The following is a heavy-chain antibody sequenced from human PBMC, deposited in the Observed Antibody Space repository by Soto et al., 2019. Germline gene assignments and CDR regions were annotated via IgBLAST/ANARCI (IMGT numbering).Heavy chain of an antibody. CDR2: IYPGDSDT. Sequence: PGESLKISCKGSGYSFTSYWIGWVRQMPGKGLEWMGIIYPGDSDTRYSPSFQGQVTISADKSISTAYLQWSSLKASDTAMYYCARHPIDTATPTRAFDIWGQGTMVTVSS. D-gene: IGHD5-18*01. V-gene: IGHV5-51*01. CDR3: ARHPIDTATPTRAFDI. CDR1: GYSFTSYW. J-gene: IGHJ3*02.